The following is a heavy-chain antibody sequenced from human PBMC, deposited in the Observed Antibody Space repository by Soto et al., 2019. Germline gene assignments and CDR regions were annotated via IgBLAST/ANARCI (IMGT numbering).Heavy chain of an antibody. CDR3: ARVTINVSTYYFDY. Sequence: SETLSLTCSVSCGSISSYYLSWIRQPPGKGLEWIGYIFYSRSTNYNPSLKSRVTMSIDTSKNQFSLKLSSVTAADTAVYYCARVTINVSTYYFDYWGQGTLFTVSS. J-gene: IGHJ4*02. CDR2: IFYSRST. CDR1: CGSISSYY. V-gene: IGHV4-59*01.